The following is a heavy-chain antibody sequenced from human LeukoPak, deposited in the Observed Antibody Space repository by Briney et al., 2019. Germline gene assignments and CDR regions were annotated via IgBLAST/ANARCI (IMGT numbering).Heavy chain of an antibody. Sequence: AGGSLRLSCAAAGFTFSSYAMSWVRQAPGKGLEWVSAISGSGGSTYYADSVKGRFTISRDNSKNTLYLQMNSLRAEDTAVYYCAKGGVRGPYYFDYWGQGTLVTVSS. V-gene: IGHV3-23*01. CDR3: AKGGVRGPYYFDY. D-gene: IGHD3-10*01. CDR2: ISGSGGST. J-gene: IGHJ4*02. CDR1: GFTFSSYA.